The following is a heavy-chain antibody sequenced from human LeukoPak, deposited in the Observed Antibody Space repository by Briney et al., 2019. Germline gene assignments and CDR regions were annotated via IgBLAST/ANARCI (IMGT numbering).Heavy chain of an antibody. CDR1: GFTVSNNY. CDR3: ARDDVEWGTRTGAFDV. CDR2: IYSDGST. V-gene: IGHV3-66*01. Sequence: GGSLRLSCAASGFTVSNNYMSWVRQAPGMGLEWVSVIYSDGSTYYAASVKDRFIISRDISKNTVYLQMNSLRVADTAMYFCARDDVEWGTRTGAFDVWGQGTLVTVSS. J-gene: IGHJ3*01. D-gene: IGHD1-1*01.